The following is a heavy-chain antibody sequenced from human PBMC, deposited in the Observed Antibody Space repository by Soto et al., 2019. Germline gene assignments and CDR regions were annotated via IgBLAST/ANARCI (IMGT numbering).Heavy chain of an antibody. CDR3: ARDLKYCSSTSCLNWFDP. CDR2: ISSSGASP. V-gene: IGHV3-23*01. J-gene: IGHJ5*02. Sequence: GGSLRLSCAASGFTFSTYTMSWVRRAPGKGLEWVSAISSSGASPSYADSVQGRFTISRDNPKNSLYLQMNNLRAEDTAVYYCARDLKYCSSTSCLNWFDPWGQGTLVTVSS. CDR1: GFTFSTYT. D-gene: IGHD2-2*01.